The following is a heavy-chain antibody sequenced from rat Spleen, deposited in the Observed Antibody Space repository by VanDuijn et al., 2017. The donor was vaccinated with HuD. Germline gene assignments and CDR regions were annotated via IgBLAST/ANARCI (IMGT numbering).Heavy chain of an antibody. CDR2: ISSDGGNT. CDR3: TRYINHGSYYLMDA. J-gene: IGHJ4*01. CDR1: GFTFSDYY. V-gene: IGHV5-25*01. D-gene: IGHD1-6*01. Sequence: EVQLVESDGGLVQPGRSLKLSCAASGFTFSDYYMAWVRQAPTKGLEWVATISSDGGNTYYRDSVKDRFTISRDNAKSTLYLQMDSLRSEDTATYFCTRYINHGSYYLMDAWGQGTTVSVSS.